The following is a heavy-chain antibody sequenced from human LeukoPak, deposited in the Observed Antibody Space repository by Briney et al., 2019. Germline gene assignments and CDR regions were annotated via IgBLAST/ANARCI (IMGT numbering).Heavy chain of an antibody. V-gene: IGHV1-24*01. D-gene: IGHD2-2*01. CDR2: FDPEDGET. Sequence: ASVKVSCKVSGYTLTELSMHWVRQAPGKGLEWMGGFDPEDGETIYAQKLQGRVTMTTDTSTSTAYMELSRLRSDDTAVYYCARVAYCSSTSCYRLFDYWGQGTLVTVSS. CDR1: GYTLTELS. CDR3: ARVAYCSSTSCYRLFDY. J-gene: IGHJ4*02.